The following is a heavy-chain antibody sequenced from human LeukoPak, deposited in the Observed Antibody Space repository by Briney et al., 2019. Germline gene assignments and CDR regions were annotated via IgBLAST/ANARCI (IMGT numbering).Heavy chain of an antibody. CDR3: ARARDGSYDY. CDR1: GFTFTSTS. CDR2: ISSSSRTV. J-gene: IGHJ4*02. V-gene: IGHV3-48*02. D-gene: IGHD1-26*01. Sequence: GGSLRLSCAASGFTFTSTSMNWARQAPGKGLEWISYISSSSRTVHYADSVKGRFTISRDNAKNSLYLQMNSLRDEDTAVYYCARARDGSYDYWGQRTLVTVSS.